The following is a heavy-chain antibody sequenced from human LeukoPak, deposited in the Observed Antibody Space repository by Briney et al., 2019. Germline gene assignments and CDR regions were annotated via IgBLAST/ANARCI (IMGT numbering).Heavy chain of an antibody. CDR3: ARGGSGWFHNYDY. CDR2: IYPGDSDT. Sequence: GESLQISCKGSGYSFTSYWIGWVRQLPGKGLEWMGTIYPGDSDTRYSPSFQGQVTISADKSISTAYLQWSSLKASDTAVYYCARGGSGWFHNYDYWGQGTLVTVSS. CDR1: GYSFTSYW. V-gene: IGHV5-51*01. J-gene: IGHJ4*02. D-gene: IGHD6-19*01.